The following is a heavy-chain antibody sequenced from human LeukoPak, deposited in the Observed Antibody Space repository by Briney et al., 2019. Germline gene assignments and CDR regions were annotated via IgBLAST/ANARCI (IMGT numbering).Heavy chain of an antibody. CDR3: ARDGSGLWFDP. V-gene: IGHV4-61*02. Sequence: SETLSLTCTVSGGSINSGNYYWSWIRQPAGKGPEGIGRIDTSGTTSYNPSLKSRVTISVDTSKKQFSLKLRSVTAADTAVYYCARDGSGLWFDPWGQGTLVTVSS. J-gene: IGHJ5*02. CDR1: GGSINSGNYY. CDR2: IDTSGTT.